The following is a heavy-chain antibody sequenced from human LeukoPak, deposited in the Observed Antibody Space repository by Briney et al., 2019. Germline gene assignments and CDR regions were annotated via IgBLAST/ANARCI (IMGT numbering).Heavy chain of an antibody. J-gene: IGHJ6*03. CDR3: ARITIFGVVKFYMDV. V-gene: IGHV7-4-1*02. CDR1: GYTFTRDA. CDR2: INTNTGNP. D-gene: IGHD3-3*01. Sequence: ASVKVSCKASGYTFTRDAINWVRQAPGQGLEWMGWINTNTGNPTYAQGFTGRFVFSLDTSVSTAYLQISSLKAEDTAVYYCARITIFGVVKFYMDVWGKGTTVTVSS.